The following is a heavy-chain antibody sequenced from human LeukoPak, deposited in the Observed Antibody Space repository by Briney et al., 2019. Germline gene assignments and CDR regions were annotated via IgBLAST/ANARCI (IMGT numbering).Heavy chain of an antibody. CDR3: ESCITMVRGVNDASQYYYYYGMDV. J-gene: IGHJ6*04. Sequence: GRSLRLSCAASGFTFSSYGMHWVRQAPGKGLEWVAVIWYDGSNKYYADSVKGRFTISRDNSKNTLYLQMNSLRAEDTAVYYCESCITMVRGVNDASQYYYYYGMDVWGKAATVTVSS. CDR1: GFTFSSYG. CDR2: IWYDGSNK. V-gene: IGHV3-33*01. D-gene: IGHD3-10*01.